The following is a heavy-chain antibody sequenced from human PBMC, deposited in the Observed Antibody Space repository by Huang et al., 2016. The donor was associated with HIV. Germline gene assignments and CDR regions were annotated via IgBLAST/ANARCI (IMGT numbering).Heavy chain of an antibody. Sequence: QVQLQESGPGLVKPSQTLSLTCTVSGASISSGSYYWTWIRQPAGKGLAWVGHIYTSGGTNYNPSLKSRVTISIDTSKNHFSLRLNSVTAADTAVYYCATWPPGSQMRAFDIWGPGTMITVSS. J-gene: IGHJ3*02. CDR1: GASISSGSYY. CDR3: ATWPPGSQMRAFDI. V-gene: IGHV4-61*09. D-gene: IGHD2-15*01. CDR2: IYTSGGT.